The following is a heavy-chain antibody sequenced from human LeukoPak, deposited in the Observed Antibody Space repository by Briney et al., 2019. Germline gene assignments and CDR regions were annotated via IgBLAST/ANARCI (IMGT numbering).Heavy chain of an antibody. CDR3: ARVYSSTHNWFDT. V-gene: IGHV4-39*07. CDR2: IYYSGTT. Sequence: PSETLSLTCTVSGGSISTTSYFWAWIRQPPGEGLEWIGSIYYSGTTYFNSSLKSRVTISVERSKNHFSLKLSSVTVADTALYYCARVYSSTHNWFDTWGQGIQVTVSS. CDR1: GGSISTTSYF. J-gene: IGHJ5*02. D-gene: IGHD6-19*01.